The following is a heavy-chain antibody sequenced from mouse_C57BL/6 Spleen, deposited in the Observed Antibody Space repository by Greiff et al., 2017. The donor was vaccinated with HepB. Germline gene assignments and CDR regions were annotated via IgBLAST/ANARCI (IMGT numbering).Heavy chain of an antibody. CDR1: GFTFSDYG. V-gene: IGHV5-17*01. D-gene: IGHD2-4*01. CDR2: ISSGSSTI. CDR3: ARRGLRRDWYFDV. Sequence: EVKLVESGGGLVKPGGSLKLSCAASGFTFSDYGMHWVRQAPEKGLEWVAYISSGSSTIYYADTVKGRFTISRDNAKNTLFLQMTSLRSEDTARYYCARRGLRRDWYFDVWGTGTTVTVSS. J-gene: IGHJ1*03.